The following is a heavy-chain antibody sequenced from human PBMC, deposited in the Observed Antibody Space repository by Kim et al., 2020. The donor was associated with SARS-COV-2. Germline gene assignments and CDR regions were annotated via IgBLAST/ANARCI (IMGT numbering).Heavy chain of an antibody. J-gene: IGHJ6*02. D-gene: IGHD1-26*01. CDR1: GGSISSGSYY. CDR3: ARDRGATQSYYYYYGMDV. Sequence: SETLSLTCTVSGGSISSGSYYWSWIRQPAGKGLEWIGRIYTSGSTNYNPSLKSRVTISVDTSKNQFSLKLSSVTAADTAVYYCARDRGATQSYYYYYGMDVWGQGTTVTVSS. CDR2: IYTSGST. V-gene: IGHV4-61*02.